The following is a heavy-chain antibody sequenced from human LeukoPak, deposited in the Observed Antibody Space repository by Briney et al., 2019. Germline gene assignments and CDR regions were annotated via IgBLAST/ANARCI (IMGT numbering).Heavy chain of an antibody. V-gene: IGHV1-46*01. Sequence: ASVKVSCKASGYTFTSYYMHWVRQAPGQGLEWMGIINPSGGSTSYAQKFQGRVTMTRDTSTSTVYMELSSLRSEDTAVYYCARGDRIRITIFGVVKGMDVWGQGTTVTVSS. CDR1: GYTFTSYY. D-gene: IGHD3-3*01. J-gene: IGHJ6*02. CDR3: ARGDRIRITIFGVVKGMDV. CDR2: INPSGGST.